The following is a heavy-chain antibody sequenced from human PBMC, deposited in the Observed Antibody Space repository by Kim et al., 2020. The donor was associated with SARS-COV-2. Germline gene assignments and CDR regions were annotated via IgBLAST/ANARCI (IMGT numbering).Heavy chain of an antibody. CDR2: IYTSGST. D-gene: IGHD3-22*01. CDR3: AREGYDSSGYYLRGEYYFDY. J-gene: IGHJ4*02. V-gene: IGHV4-4*07. CDR1: GGSISSYY. Sequence: SETLSLTCTVSGGSISSYYWSWIRQPAGKGLEWIGRIYTSGSTNYNPSLKSRVTMSVDTSKNQFSLKLSSVTAADTAVYYCAREGYDSSGYYLRGEYYFDYWGQGTLVTVSS.